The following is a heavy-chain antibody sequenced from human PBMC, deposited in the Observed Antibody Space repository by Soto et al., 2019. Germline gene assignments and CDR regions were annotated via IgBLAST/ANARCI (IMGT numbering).Heavy chain of an antibody. J-gene: IGHJ6*02. V-gene: IGHV1-58*01. Sequence: GASVKVSCKASGFTFTSSAVQWVRQARGQRLEWIGWIVVGSGNTNYAQKFQERVTITRDMSTSTAYMELSSLRSEDTAVYYCAAGVGDLSHYCTNGVCYNWGDYYYYYGMDVWGQGTTVTVSS. D-gene: IGHD2-8*01. CDR3: AAGVGDLSHYCTNGVCYNWGDYYYYYGMDV. CDR2: IVVGSGNT. CDR1: GFTFTSSA.